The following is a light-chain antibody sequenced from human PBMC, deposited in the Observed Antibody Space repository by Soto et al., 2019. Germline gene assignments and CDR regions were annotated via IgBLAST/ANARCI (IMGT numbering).Light chain of an antibody. CDR1: QSVSSSY. CDR2: GAS. Sequence: EIVLTQSPGTLSLSPGERATLSCRASQSVSSSYLAWYQQKPGQAPRHLIYGASSRAIGIPDRFSGSGSGTDFTLTISRLEPEDFAVYYCQQYGSSPYTFGQGTKLEIK. V-gene: IGKV3-20*01. CDR3: QQYGSSPYT. J-gene: IGKJ2*01.